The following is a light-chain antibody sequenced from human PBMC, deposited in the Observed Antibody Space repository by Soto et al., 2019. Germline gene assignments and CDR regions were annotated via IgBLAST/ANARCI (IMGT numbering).Light chain of an antibody. Sequence: EIVLTQSPGTLSLSPGERATLSCRASHTISSSYLAWYQQKPGQAPRLLMYGISRRATGIPDRFSGSGSGTEFTLTISSLQSEDFAVYYCQQYNNWPITFGPGTKVDIK. V-gene: IGKV3-20*01. J-gene: IGKJ3*01. CDR3: QQYNNWPIT. CDR1: HTISSSY. CDR2: GIS.